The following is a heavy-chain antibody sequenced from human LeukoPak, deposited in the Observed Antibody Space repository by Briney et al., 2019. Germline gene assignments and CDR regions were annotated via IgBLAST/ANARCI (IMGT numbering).Heavy chain of an antibody. D-gene: IGHD2-2*01. Sequence: ASVKVSCKVSGYTLTELSMHWVRQAPGKGLEWMGGFDPEDGETIYAQKFQGRVTMTEDTSTDTAYMELSSLRSEDTAVYYCAPDPRTDRCSSTSCYGGYWGQGTLVTVSS. CDR1: GYTLTELS. CDR2: FDPEDGET. CDR3: APDPRTDRCSSTSCYGGY. V-gene: IGHV1-24*01. J-gene: IGHJ4*02.